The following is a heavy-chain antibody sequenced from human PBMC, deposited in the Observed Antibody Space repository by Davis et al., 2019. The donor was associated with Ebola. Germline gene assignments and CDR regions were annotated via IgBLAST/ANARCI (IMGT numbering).Heavy chain of an antibody. J-gene: IGHJ4*02. CDR1: GGSITSYY. CDR2: IYSSGIT. CDR3: ARDEGIAAPPDY. D-gene: IGHD6-13*01. Sequence: SETLSLTCTASGGSITSYYWRWIRQPPGKGLEWIGYIYSSGITNYNPSLKSRVTISVDTSKNQFSLKLNSVTAADTAVYYCARDEGIAAPPDYWGQGTLVTVSS. V-gene: IGHV4-59*01.